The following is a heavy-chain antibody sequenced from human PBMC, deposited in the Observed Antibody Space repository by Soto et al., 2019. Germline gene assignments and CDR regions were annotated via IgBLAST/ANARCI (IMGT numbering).Heavy chain of an antibody. J-gene: IGHJ4*02. Sequence: ASVKVSCKASGYTFTSYAMHWVRQAPGQRLEWMGWINAGNGNTKYSQKFQGRVTITRDTSASTAYMELSSLRSEDTAVYYCARGTGRYPPLDYWGQGTLVTVSS. CDR3: ARGTGRYPPLDY. CDR1: GYTFTSYA. CDR2: INAGNGNT. V-gene: IGHV1-3*01. D-gene: IGHD6-19*01.